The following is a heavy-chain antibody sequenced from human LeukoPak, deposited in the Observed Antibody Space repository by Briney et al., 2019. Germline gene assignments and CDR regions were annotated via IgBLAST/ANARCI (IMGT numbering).Heavy chain of an antibody. CDR3: ARELSQIRLNGLDP. J-gene: IGHJ5*02. CDR2: ISGTGSST. D-gene: IGHD1-7*01. Sequence: QTGVSLRLSCAASGFTFSSYAMTWVRQAPGKGLEWVSGISGTGSSTYYPDSVKGRFTISSDNSKNILYLQLNSLRAEATALYYCARELSQIRLNGLDPRGQGTVVTVTA. V-gene: IGHV3-23*01. CDR1: GFTFSSYA.